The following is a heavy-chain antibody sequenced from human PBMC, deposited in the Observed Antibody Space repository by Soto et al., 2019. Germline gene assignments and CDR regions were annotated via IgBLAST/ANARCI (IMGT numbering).Heavy chain of an antibody. J-gene: IGHJ4*02. V-gene: IGHV1-69*08. CDR3: ARETYYDILTGYLYYFDY. D-gene: IGHD3-9*01. CDR2: IIPILGIA. CDR1: GGTFSSYT. Sequence: QVQLVQSGAEVKKPGSSVKVSCKASGGTFSSYTISWVRQAPGQGLEWMGRIIPILGIANYARKFQGRVTITADKSTSTAYMELSSLRSEDTAVYYCARETYYDILTGYLYYFDYWGQGTLVTVSS.